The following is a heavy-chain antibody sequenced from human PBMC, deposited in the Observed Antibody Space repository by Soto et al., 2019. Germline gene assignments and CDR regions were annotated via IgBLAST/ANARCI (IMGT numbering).Heavy chain of an antibody. CDR2: IYPGDSDT. J-gene: IGHJ4*02. CDR1: GDSLTSYW. D-gene: IGHD5-18*01. CDR3: ASNSYGHQYYFAF. V-gene: IGHV5-51*01. Sequence: PGESRKVCWKGSGDSLTSYWNGGVRQMPGKGLEWMGIIYPGDSDTRYSPSFQGQVTISADKSISTAYLQWSSLKASDTAMYFCASNSYGHQYYFAFWGQGTLVPVSA.